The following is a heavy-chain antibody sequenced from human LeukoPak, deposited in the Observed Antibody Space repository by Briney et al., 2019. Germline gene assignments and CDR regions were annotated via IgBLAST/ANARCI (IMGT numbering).Heavy chain of an antibody. CDR1: GGTFSSYA. D-gene: IGHD2-2*01. CDR3: ASTVVPAATVEDYYYYYGMDV. V-gene: IGHV1-69*13. Sequence: SVKVSCKASGGTFSSYAISWVRQAPGQGLEWMGGIIPIFGTANYAQKFQGRVTITADESTSTAYMELSSLRSEDTAVYYCASTVVPAATVEDYYYYYGMDVWGKGTTVTVSS. CDR2: IIPIFGTA. J-gene: IGHJ6*04.